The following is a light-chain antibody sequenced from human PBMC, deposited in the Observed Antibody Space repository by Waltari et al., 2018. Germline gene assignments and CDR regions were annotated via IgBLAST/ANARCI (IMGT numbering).Light chain of an antibody. J-gene: IGKJ2*01. CDR2: GAS. CDR1: QRIGTS. Sequence: EIVMTQSPATLSVSPGERATLTCRASQRIGTSLTWYQQRPGRAPSHLIYGASTRATGIPARFSGSGSGTEFSLTISSLQSEDFAVYYCLQYNNWPYTFGQGTRLEIK. CDR3: LQYNNWPYT. V-gene: IGKV3-15*01.